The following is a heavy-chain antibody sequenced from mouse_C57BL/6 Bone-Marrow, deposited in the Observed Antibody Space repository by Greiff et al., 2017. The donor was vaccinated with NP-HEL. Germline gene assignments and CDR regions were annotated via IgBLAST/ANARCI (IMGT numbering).Heavy chain of an antibody. V-gene: IGHV7-1*01. J-gene: IGHJ3*01. CDR2: SRNKANDYTT. CDR1: GFTFSDFY. Sequence: EVQLVDSGGGLVQSGRSLRLSCATSGFTFSDFYMEWVRQAPGKGLEWIAASRNKANDYTTEYSASVKGRFIVARDTSESILYLQMNALRAEDPASYYCARDDDCGSSGAWFAYWGQGTLVTVSA. D-gene: IGHD1-1*01. CDR3: ARDDDCGSSGAWFAY.